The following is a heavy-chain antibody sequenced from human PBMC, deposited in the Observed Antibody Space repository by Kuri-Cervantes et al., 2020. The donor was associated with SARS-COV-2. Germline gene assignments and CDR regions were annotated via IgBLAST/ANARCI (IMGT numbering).Heavy chain of an antibody. V-gene: IGHV3-53*01. J-gene: IGHJ6*03. Sequence: GESLKISCAASGFTVSSNYMSWVRQAPGKGLEWVSVIYSGGSTYYADSVNGRFTISRDNSKNTLYLQMNSLRAEDTAVYYCARWGGSSWYQKYYYYMDVWGKGTTVTVSS. CDR2: IYSGGST. D-gene: IGHD6-13*01. CDR3: ARWGGSSWYQKYYYYMDV. CDR1: GFTVSSNY.